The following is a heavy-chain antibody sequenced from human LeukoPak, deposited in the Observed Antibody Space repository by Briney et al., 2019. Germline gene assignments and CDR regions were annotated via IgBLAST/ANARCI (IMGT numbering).Heavy chain of an antibody. J-gene: IGHJ2*01. D-gene: IGHD2-15*01. Sequence: ASVKVSCKASGGTFSSYAISWVRQAPGQGLEWMGGIIPIFGTANYARKFQGRVTITADESTSTAYMELSSLRSEDTAVYYCARAPSGGSSLGRYFDLWGRGTLVTVSS. V-gene: IGHV1-69*13. CDR3: ARAPSGGSSLGRYFDL. CDR1: GGTFSSYA. CDR2: IIPIFGTA.